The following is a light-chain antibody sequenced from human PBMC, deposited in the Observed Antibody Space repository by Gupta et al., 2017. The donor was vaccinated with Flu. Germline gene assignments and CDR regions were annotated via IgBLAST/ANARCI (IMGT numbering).Light chain of an antibody. CDR1: QSVSSK. CDR2: GAS. V-gene: IGKV3-15*01. CDR3: QQYNDWTLYT. Sequence: TLSVSPGERATLSCRASQSVSSKLAWYQQKPGQAPRLLIYGASTRASGIPARFSGGGSGTEFTLTISSLQTEDFAVYYCQQYNDWTLYTFGQGTKLEIK. J-gene: IGKJ2*01.